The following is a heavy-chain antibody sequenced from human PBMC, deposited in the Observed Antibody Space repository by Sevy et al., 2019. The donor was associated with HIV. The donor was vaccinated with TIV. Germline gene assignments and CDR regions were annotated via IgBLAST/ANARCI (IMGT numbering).Heavy chain of an antibody. D-gene: IGHD3-16*02. J-gene: IGHJ4*02. CDR2: ISYDGSSK. Sequence: GGCLRLSCAASGFTFSSYAMHWVRQAPGKGLEWVAVISYDGSSKYYADSVKGRFTISRDNSKNTLYLQMNSLRAEDTAVYYRARDKQVDLGELSLWVGQFDYWGQGTLVTVSS. V-gene: IGHV3-30-3*01. CDR3: ARDKQVDLGELSLWVGQFDY. CDR1: GFTFSSYA.